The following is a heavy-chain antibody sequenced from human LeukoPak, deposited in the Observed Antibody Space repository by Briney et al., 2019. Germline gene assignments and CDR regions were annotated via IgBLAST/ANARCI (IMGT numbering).Heavy chain of an antibody. J-gene: IGHJ4*02. V-gene: IGHV3-23*01. Sequence: PCKASDGTFSSYAISWVRQAPGKGPEWLSAMTGPADTTYYAESVKGRFIISRDYSKSMVYLQMNSLRVEDTAIYYCAKGAEIDHWGQGTLVTVSS. CDR1: DGTFSSYA. CDR2: MTGPADTT. CDR3: AKGAEIDH.